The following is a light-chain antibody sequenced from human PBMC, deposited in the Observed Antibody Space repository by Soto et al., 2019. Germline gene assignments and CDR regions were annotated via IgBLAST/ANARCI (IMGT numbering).Light chain of an antibody. Sequence: QSVLTQPPSASGTPGLRVTISCSGSSSNIGRNYVYWYQQLPGTAPKLLIYRNNQRPSGVPDRFSGSKSGTSASLAISGLRSEDEAEYYCTAWDGSLSVWVFGGGTKLTVI. J-gene: IGLJ3*02. CDR3: TAWDGSLSVWV. CDR1: SSNIGRNY. CDR2: RNN. V-gene: IGLV1-47*01.